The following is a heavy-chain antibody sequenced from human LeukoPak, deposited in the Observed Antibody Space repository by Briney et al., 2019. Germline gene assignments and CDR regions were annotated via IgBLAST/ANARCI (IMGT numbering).Heavy chain of an antibody. D-gene: IGHD3-22*01. V-gene: IGHV4-34*01. CDR2: INHSGIT. Sequence: SETLSLTCAVYGGSFSGYYWTWIRQPPGKGLEWVGEINHSGITNFNPSLESRVPISVKKSKNHFSLKLNTVTAADHAAYYFAGSEGYCEQWYFDYWGQGTLVTVSS. CDR1: GGSFSGYY. J-gene: IGHJ4*02. CDR3: AGSEGYCEQWYFDY.